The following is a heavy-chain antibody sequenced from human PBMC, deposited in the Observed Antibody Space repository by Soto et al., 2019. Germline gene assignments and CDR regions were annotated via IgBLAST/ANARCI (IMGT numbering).Heavy chain of an antibody. V-gene: IGHV4-59*01. J-gene: IGHJ4*02. Sequence: PXETLSLTCTVSGGSISSYSWSWIRQPPGKGLEWIGYIYYSGSTNYNPSLKSRVTISVDTSKNQFSLKLSSVTAADTAVYYCARGLDSSGWYYYFDYWGQGTLVTV. CDR2: IYYSGST. D-gene: IGHD6-19*01. CDR3: ARGLDSSGWYYYFDY. CDR1: GGSISSYS.